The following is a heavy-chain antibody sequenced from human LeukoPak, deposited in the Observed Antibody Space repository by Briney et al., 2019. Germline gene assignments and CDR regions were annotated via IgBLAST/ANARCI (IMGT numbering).Heavy chain of an antibody. CDR1: GFTFSSYE. CDR2: ISSSGTTK. D-gene: IGHD5-24*01. CDR3: ARDRRRDGNNYLDY. J-gene: IGHJ4*02. V-gene: IGHV3-48*03. Sequence: GGSLRLSCAASGFTFSSYEMNWVRQAPGKGLEWVSYISSSGTTKYYADSVKGRFTISRDNAKDSLYLQMNSLRAEDTALYYCARDRRRDGNNYLDYWGQGALVTVSS.